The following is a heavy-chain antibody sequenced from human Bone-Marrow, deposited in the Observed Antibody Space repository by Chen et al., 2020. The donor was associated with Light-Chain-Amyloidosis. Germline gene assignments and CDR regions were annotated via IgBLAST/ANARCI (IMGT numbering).Heavy chain of an antibody. V-gene: IGHV3-66*02. Sequence: EVQLVESGGGLVQPGGSLRLSCAASGFTVSSNYMSWVRQAPGKGLEWVSVIYSCGSTYYADSVKGRFTISRDNSKNTLYLQMNSLRAEDTAVYYCAKEPSRHMVRGEPELDYWGQGTLVTVSS. CDR3: AKEPSRHMVRGEPELDY. D-gene: IGHD3-10*01. CDR1: GFTVSSNY. J-gene: IGHJ4*02. CDR2: IYSCGST.